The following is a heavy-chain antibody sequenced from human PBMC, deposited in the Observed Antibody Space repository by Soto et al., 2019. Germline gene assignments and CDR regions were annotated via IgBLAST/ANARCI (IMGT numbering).Heavy chain of an antibody. D-gene: IGHD1-26*01. V-gene: IGHV4-59*01. J-gene: IGHJ5*02. Sequence: WIWIRQPPGKGLEWIAYISYTGDTNYNPSLKSRVTISVDTSTNQFFLTLTSVTAADTAVYFCARIIVGVTVDLWGQGSLVTVSS. CDR3: ARIIVGVTVDL. CDR2: ISYTGDT.